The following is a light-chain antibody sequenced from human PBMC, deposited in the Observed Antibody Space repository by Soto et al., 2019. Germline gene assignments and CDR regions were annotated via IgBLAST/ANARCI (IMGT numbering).Light chain of an antibody. CDR1: QNVYNN. Sequence: EIEMTQSPATLSVSPGERATLSCKASQNVYNNLAWYQQKPGQPPRLLIYDASTRATGISARFSGSGYGTEFTLTISSLQSEDFAVYFCQQCRNWPLTFGGGTKVEIK. CDR2: DAS. CDR3: QQCRNWPLT. V-gene: IGKV3-15*01. J-gene: IGKJ4*01.